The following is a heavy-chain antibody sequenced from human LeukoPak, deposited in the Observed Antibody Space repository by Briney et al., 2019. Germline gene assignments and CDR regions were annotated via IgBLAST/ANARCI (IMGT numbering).Heavy chain of an antibody. V-gene: IGHV4-4*02. J-gene: IGHJ5*02. D-gene: IGHD6-13*01. Sequence: SETLSLTCAVSGGSISSSNWWSWVRQPPGKGLEWIGEIYHSGSTNYNPSLKSRVTISVDKSKNQFSLKLSSVTAADTAVYYCARDFEMQQLVRFNWFDPWGQGTLVTVSS. CDR2: IYHSGST. CDR1: GGSISSSNW. CDR3: ARDFEMQQLVRFNWFDP.